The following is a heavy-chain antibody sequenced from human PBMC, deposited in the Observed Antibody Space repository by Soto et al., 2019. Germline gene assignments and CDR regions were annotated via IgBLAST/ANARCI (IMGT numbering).Heavy chain of an antibody. CDR1: GYTFSNYD. V-gene: IGHV1-8*01. Sequence: QVQLVQSGAELKKPGASVKVSCKASGYTFSNYDMNWVRQATGQGPEWIGWVNPNNEVTGYAQKFQGRCTLTTDISTTTAYMELTSLRSEDTAIYYCAKVSRKGSAIDFDYWGQGTLITVSS. J-gene: IGHJ4*02. D-gene: IGHD3-10*01. CDR3: AKVSRKGSAIDFDY. CDR2: VNPNNEVT.